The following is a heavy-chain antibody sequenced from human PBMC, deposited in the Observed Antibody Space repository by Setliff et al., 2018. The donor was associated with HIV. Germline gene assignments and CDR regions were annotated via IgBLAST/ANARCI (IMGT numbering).Heavy chain of an antibody. Sequence: GGSLRLSCAASGFTFSSYAMSWVRQAPGQGLEWVASVSPDGTEASSVGSMRGRCTVSRDNAKNSLSLQMNSLRVEDTAVYYCADPPSGFWGQGTLVTVS. J-gene: IGHJ4*02. D-gene: IGHD3-10*01. CDR3: ADPPSGF. V-gene: IGHV3-7*01. CDR2: VSPDGTEA. CDR1: GFTFSSYA.